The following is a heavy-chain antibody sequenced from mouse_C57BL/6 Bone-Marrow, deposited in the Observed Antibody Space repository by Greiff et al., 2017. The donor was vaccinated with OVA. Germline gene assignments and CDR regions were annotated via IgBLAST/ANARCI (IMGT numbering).Heavy chain of an antibody. CDR2: IYPRDGST. D-gene: IGHD3-1*01. J-gene: IGHJ4*01. Sequence: VQLQQSDAELVKPGASVKISCKVSGYTFTDHTIHWMKQRPEQGLEWIGYIYPRDGSTKYNEKFKGKATLTADKSSSTAYMQLNSLTSEDSAVYYCTREGGYPGYAMDYWGQGTSVTVSS. CDR3: TREGGYPGYAMDY. CDR1: GYTFTDHT. V-gene: IGHV1-78*01.